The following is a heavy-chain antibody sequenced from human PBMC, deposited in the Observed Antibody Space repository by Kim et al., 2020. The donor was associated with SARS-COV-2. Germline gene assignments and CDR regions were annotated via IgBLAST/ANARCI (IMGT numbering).Heavy chain of an antibody. CDR2: NT. CDR3: ARFGNGGMDV. V-gene: IGHV1-18*01. D-gene: IGHD1-1*01. Sequence: NTNYSQKLQGRVTMTTDTATSTAYMELRSLRSDDTAVYYCARFGNGGMDVWGQGTTVTVSS. J-gene: IGHJ6*02.